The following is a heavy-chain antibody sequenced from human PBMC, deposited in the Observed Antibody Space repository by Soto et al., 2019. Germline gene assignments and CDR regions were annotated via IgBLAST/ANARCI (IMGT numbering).Heavy chain of an antibody. CDR3: AKGSIEYSASVDN. Sequence: DVQLLESGGGLVQPGGPLRLSCAASGFSFSSYAMVWVRQAPGKGLEWVAVISARGGSSYFADSVKGRFTLSSDNSKNVLSLEMNSLRAADTAIYFCAKGSIEYSASVDNWGQGTLVVVSS. CDR2: ISARGGSS. CDR1: GFSFSSYA. D-gene: IGHD5-12*01. J-gene: IGHJ4*02. V-gene: IGHV3-23*01.